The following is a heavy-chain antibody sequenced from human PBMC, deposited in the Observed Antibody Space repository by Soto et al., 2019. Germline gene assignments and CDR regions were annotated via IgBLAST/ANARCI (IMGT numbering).Heavy chain of an antibody. V-gene: IGHV1-2*02. D-gene: IGHD2-2*01. CDR1: VYTFTYYY. J-gene: IGHJ6*02. CDR3: AKDPNIVVVPAATGGMDV. CDR2: INPNSGGT. Sequence: XSVKVSCKASVYTFTYYYMHWVRQAPGQGLEWMGWINPNSGGTNYAQKFQGRVTMTRDTSISTAYMELSRLRSDDTAVYYCAKDPNIVVVPAATGGMDVWGQGTTVTVSS.